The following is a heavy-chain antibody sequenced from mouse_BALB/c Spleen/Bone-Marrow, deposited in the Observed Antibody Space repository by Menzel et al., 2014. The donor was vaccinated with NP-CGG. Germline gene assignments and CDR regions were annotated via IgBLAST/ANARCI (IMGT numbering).Heavy chain of an antibody. D-gene: IGHD2-1*01. CDR1: GYTFTSYY. CDR2: INPSNGGT. Sequence: QVQLQQSGAELVKPGASVKLSCKASGYTFTSYYMYWVKRRPGQGLEWIGEINPSNGGTNFNEKFKSKATLTVDKSSSTAYMQLSSLTSEDSAVYYCTGSYYGNYFDVWGAGTTVAVSS. J-gene: IGHJ1*01. CDR3: TGSYYGNYFDV. V-gene: IGHV1S81*02.